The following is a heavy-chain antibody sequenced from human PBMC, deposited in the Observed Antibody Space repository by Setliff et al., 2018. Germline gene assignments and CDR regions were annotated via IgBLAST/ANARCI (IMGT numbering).Heavy chain of an antibody. CDR1: GFTFSSYS. V-gene: IGHV3-21*01. D-gene: IGHD1-26*01. CDR3: ASARHSGSWFPFDAFHI. J-gene: IGHJ3*02. CDR2: ISSSSSYI. Sequence: PGGSLRLSCAASGFTFSSYSMNWVRQAPGKGLEWVSSISSSSSYIYYADSVKGRFTISRDNAKNSLYLQMNSLRAEDTAVYYCASARHSGSWFPFDAFHIWGQGTMVTVSS.